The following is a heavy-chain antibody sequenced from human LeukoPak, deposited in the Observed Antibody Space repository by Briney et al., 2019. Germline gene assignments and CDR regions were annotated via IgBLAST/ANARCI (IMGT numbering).Heavy chain of an antibody. J-gene: IGHJ4*02. CDR2: IYYSGST. CDR1: GGSISSGDYC. Sequence: SETLSLTCTVSGGSISSGDYCWSWIRQPPGKGLEWIGYIYYSGSTYYNPSLKSRVTISVDTSKNQFSLKLSSVTAADTAVYYCAREGGTVTTSDYWGQGTLVTVSS. V-gene: IGHV4-30-4*01. CDR3: AREGGTVTTSDY. D-gene: IGHD4-17*01.